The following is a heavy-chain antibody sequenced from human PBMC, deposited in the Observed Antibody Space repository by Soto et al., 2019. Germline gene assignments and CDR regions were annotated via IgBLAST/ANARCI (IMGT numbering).Heavy chain of an antibody. CDR1: GYTFTSYD. J-gene: IGHJ6*02. CDR2: MNPNSGNT. V-gene: IGHV1-8*01. Sequence: ASVKVSCKASGYTFTSYDINWVRQATGQGLEWMGWMNPNSGNTGYAQKFQGRVTMTRNTSISTAYMELSSLRSEDTAVYYCARIDSGILTGYSGGMDVWGQGTTVTVSS. CDR3: ARIDSGILTGYSGGMDV. D-gene: IGHD3-9*01.